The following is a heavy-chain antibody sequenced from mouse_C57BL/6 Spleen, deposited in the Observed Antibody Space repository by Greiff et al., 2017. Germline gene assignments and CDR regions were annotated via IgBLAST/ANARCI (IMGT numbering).Heavy chain of an antibody. V-gene: IGHV1-64*01. Sequence: QVQLQQPGAELVKPGASVKLSCKASGYTFTSYWMHWVKQRPGQGLEWIGMIHPNSGSTNYNEKFKSKATLTVDKSSSTAYMQLSSLTSEDSAVYYCAREFYKGYFEVWGTGTTVTVSS. CDR2: IHPNSGST. D-gene: IGHD1-3*01. J-gene: IGHJ1*03. CDR1: GYTFTSYW. CDR3: AREFYKGYFEV.